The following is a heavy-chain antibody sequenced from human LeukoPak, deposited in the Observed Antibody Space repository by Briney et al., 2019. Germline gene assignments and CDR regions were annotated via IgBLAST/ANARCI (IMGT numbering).Heavy chain of an antibody. V-gene: IGHV1-18*01. CDR3: ARGLRFLEWSPLYGMDV. Sequence: GASVKVSCKASGYTFTSYGISWVRQAPGQGLEWMGWISAYNGNTNYAQKLQGRVTMTTDTSTGTAYMELRSLRSDDTAVYYCARGLRFLEWSPLYGMDVWGQGTTVTVSS. D-gene: IGHD3-3*01. CDR1: GYTFTSYG. CDR2: ISAYNGNT. J-gene: IGHJ6*02.